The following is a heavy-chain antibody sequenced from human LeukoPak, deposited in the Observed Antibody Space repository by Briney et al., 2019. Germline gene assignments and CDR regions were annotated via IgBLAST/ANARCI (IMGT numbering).Heavy chain of an antibody. CDR3: AKGSSGWSTDAFDI. Sequence: PGGSLGLSCAASGFTFDDYAMHWVRQAPGKGLEWVSGINWNTNSIKYADSVKGRFTISRDNAKNSLYLQMNSLRAEDTAFYYCAKGSSGWSTDAFDIWGQGTMVTVSS. V-gene: IGHV3-9*01. CDR1: GFTFDDYA. CDR2: INWNTNSI. D-gene: IGHD6-19*01. J-gene: IGHJ3*02.